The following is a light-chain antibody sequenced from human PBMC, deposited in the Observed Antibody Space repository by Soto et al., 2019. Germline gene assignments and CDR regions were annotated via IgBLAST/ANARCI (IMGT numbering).Light chain of an antibody. CDR2: DVT. CDR3: SSYTNSSTYV. Sequence: QSVLTQPASVSGSPGQSITISCTGTSSDVGGYNYVSWYQQHPGKVPKLMIYDVTNRPSGISNRFSASKSGNTASPTISGLQAEDEADYYCSSYTNSSTYVFGTGTKVTVL. CDR1: SSDVGGYNY. J-gene: IGLJ1*01. V-gene: IGLV2-14*01.